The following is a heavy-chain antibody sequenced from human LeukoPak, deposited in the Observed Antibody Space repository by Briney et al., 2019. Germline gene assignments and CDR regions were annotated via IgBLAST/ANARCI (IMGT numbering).Heavy chain of an antibody. CDR1: GFTFSSYA. CDR2: ISYDGSNK. Sequence: GGFLRLSCAASGFTFSSYAMHWVRQAPGKGLEWVAVISYDGSNKYYADSVKGRITISRDNSKNTLYLQMSSLRAEDTAVYYCAIMATTGGYYYYMDVWGKGTTVTVSS. V-gene: IGHV3-30-3*01. D-gene: IGHD5-24*01. J-gene: IGHJ6*03. CDR3: AIMATTGGYYYYMDV.